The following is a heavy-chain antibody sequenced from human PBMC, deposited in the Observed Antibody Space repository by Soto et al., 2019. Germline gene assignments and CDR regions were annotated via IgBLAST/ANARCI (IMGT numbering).Heavy chain of an antibody. J-gene: IGHJ6*02. CDR3: ARKVVAVPAAMDHYGMDV. CDR1: GGSISSSNW. D-gene: IGHD2-2*01. CDR2: IYHSGST. V-gene: IGHV4-4*02. Sequence: QVQLQESGPGLVKPSGTLSLTCAVSGGSISSSNWWSWVRQPPGKGLEWIGEIYHSGSTNYNPSLKSRGTISVDHPKNQFSLKLSSGTAADTAVYYCARKVVAVPAAMDHYGMDVWGQGTTVTVSS.